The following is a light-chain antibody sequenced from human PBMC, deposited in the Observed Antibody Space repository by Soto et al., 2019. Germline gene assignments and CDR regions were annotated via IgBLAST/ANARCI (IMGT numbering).Light chain of an antibody. J-gene: IGKJ1*01. CDR2: GAS. Sequence: EIVLTQSPGTLSLSPGERATLFCRASQSVSSNYLAWYQQKPGQAPRLLIYGASSRATGIPDRFSGSGSGTEFTLTISRLEPEDFAVYYCQQYGTSPQTFGQGTKVDIK. CDR1: QSVSSNY. V-gene: IGKV3-20*01. CDR3: QQYGTSPQT.